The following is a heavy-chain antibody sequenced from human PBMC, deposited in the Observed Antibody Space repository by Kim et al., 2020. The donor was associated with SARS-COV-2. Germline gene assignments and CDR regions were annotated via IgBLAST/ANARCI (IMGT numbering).Heavy chain of an antibody. Sequence: GGSLRLSCAASGFTFSSYGMHWVRQAPGKGLEWVTVIWYDGSNKYYADSVKGRFTISRDNSKNTLYLQMNSLRAEDTAVYYCAIGAVLYCSGGSCFPYYYGMDVWGQGTTVTVSS. CDR1: GFTFSSYG. CDR3: AIGAVLYCSGGSCFPYYYGMDV. J-gene: IGHJ6*02. D-gene: IGHD2-15*01. V-gene: IGHV3-33*01. CDR2: IWYDGSNK.